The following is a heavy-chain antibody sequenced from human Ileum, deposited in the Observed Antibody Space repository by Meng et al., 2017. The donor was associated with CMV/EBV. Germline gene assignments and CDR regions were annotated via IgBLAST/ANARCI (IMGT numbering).Heavy chain of an antibody. CDR3: ARDFPVHRPGYYYYGMDV. D-gene: IGHD1-14*01. CDR1: GFTFSSYS. J-gene: IGHJ6*02. V-gene: IGHV3-21*01. CDR2: ISSSSSYI. Sequence: GESLKISCAASGFTFSSYSMNWVRQAPGKGLEWVSSISSSSSYIYYADSVKGRFTISRDNAKNSLYLQMNSLRAEDTAVYYCARDFPVHRPGYYYYGMDVWGQGATVTVSS.